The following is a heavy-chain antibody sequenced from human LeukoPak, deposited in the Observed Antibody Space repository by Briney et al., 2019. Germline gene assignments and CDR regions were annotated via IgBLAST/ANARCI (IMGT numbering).Heavy chain of an antibody. D-gene: IGHD1-26*01. CDR3: ARAVSGSLYGDFDV. CDR2: INSHNGDT. CDR1: GYSFVFFG. Sequence: ASVKVSCKASGYSFVFFGVSWVRQAPGQGLEWMGWINSHNGDTKYAERLQGRVIMTTDTSTSTSYMELRSLRSDDTAVYYCARAVSGSLYGDFDVWGQGTLVTVSS. J-gene: IGHJ5*02. V-gene: IGHV1-18*01.